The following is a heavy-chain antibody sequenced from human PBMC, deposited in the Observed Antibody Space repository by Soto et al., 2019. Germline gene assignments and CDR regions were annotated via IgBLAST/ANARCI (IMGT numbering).Heavy chain of an antibody. Sequence: GGSLRLSCAASGFTFSSYGMHWVRQAPGKGLEWVAVISYDGSNKYYADSVKGRFTISRDNSKNTLYLQMNSLRAEDTAVYYCAKERLGRRPFLTDYWGQGTLVTVSS. J-gene: IGHJ4*02. CDR2: ISYDGSNK. D-gene: IGHD5-12*01. CDR1: GFTFSSYG. V-gene: IGHV3-30*18. CDR3: AKERLGRRPFLTDY.